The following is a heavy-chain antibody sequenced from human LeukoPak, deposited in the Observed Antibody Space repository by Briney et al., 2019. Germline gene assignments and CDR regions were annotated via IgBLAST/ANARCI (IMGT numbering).Heavy chain of an antibody. CDR2: IKQDGSDK. J-gene: IGHJ5*02. CDR1: GFTFSGYA. D-gene: IGHD1-26*01. CDR3: ASGSGSLRFDP. V-gene: IGHV3-7*01. Sequence: PGGSXRLSRXXSGFTFSGYAMSWVRQAPGKGLEWVANIKQDGSDKYYVDSVKGRFTISRDNAKNSLYLQMNSLRAEDTAVYYCASGSGSLRFDPWGQGTLITVYS.